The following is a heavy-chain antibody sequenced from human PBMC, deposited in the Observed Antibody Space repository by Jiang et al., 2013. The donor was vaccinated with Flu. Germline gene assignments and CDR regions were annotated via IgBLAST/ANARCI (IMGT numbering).Heavy chain of an antibody. J-gene: IGHJ4*02. Sequence: KKPGESLQISCRGSGYDFFRLLDSPGCARCPGKGLEWMGIIYPDTSRTIYSPSFQGQVTFSADKSISTAYLQWSSLKASDTAMYYCARYGGESLRNVYFDHWGQGTLVTVSS. V-gene: IGHV5-51*03. CDR1: GYDFFRLL. CDR3: ARYGGESLRNVYFDH. D-gene: IGHD4-23*01. CDR2: IYPDTSRT.